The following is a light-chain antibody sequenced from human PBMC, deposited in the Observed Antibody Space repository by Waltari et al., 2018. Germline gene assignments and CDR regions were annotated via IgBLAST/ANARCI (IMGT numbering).Light chain of an antibody. CDR1: QSVFSNY. CDR2: GAS. V-gene: IGKV3-20*01. J-gene: IGKJ2*01. CDR3: QQYGISYA. Sequence: DNVLTQSPGTLSLSPGERATLSCRASQSVFSNYLAWYQQKPGQAPRVLIYGASSRAPGIPDRFSGSGSGTDFTLTISRLEPEDFAVYYCQQYGISYAFGQGTRLEIK.